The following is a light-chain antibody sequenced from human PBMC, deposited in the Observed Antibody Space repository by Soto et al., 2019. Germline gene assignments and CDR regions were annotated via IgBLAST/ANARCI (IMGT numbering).Light chain of an antibody. V-gene: IGLV1-40*01. CDR2: GNN. J-gene: IGLJ2*01. CDR1: SSNIGAGYD. CDR3: QSYDSSLSGVV. Sequence: HSVLTQPPSVSGAPGQRITISCIGSSSNIGAGYDVHWYQQLPGTAPKLLISGNNIRPSGVPDRFSGSKSGTSASLAITGLQADDEADYYCQSYDSSLSGVVFGGGTKVTVL.